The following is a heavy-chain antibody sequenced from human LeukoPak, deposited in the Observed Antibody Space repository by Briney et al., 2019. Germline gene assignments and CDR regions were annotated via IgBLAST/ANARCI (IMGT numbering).Heavy chain of an antibody. CDR2: IHHDGSNK. D-gene: IGHD1-26*01. Sequence: GGSLRLSCAASGFTFSSYGMHWVRQAPGKGLDWVAFIHHDGSNKYYADSVRGRFTISRDNSKNTLYLQMNSLRAEDTAVYYCARDLMVGATTFAFDYWGQGTLVTVSS. CDR1: GFTFSSYG. J-gene: IGHJ4*02. CDR3: ARDLMVGATTFAFDY. V-gene: IGHV3-30*02.